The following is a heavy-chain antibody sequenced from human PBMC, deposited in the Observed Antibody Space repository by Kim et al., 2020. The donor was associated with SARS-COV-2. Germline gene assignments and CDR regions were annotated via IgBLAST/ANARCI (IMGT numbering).Heavy chain of an antibody. V-gene: IGHV4-34*01. J-gene: IGHJ4*02. CDR2: INYSGYT. D-gene: IGHD3-9*01. Sequence: SETLSLTCAASGGSFSGYYWTWIRQPPGKGLQWIGQINYSGYTDYNPSLKSRVTISLDTSTSQFSLRLRSMTAADTAVYYCARGGPIVLAVKPPSYFDSWGQGTLVTVSS. CDR3: ARGGPIVLAVKPPSYFDS. CDR1: GGSFSGYY.